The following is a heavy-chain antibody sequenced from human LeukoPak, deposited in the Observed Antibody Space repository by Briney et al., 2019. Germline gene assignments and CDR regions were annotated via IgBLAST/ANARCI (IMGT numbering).Heavy chain of an antibody. V-gene: IGHV1-46*01. D-gene: IGHD3-3*01. Sequence: ASVKVSCKASGYTFTSYYIHLVRQAPGQRFEWMAIINPSDGSTTNSQKFQGRVTMTRDTSISTAYMELSRLRSDDTAVYYCARDHSNDFWSGSGPLYYMDVWGKGTTVTVSS. CDR3: ARDHSNDFWSGSGPLYYMDV. J-gene: IGHJ6*03. CDR1: GYTFTSYY. CDR2: INPSDGST.